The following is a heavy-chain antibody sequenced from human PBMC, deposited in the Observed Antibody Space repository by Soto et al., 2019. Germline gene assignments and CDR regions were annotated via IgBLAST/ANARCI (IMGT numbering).Heavy chain of an antibody. CDR3: TSVLGVYSYGNGRYRVEP. CDR1: GGSISRGGYY. V-gene: IGHV4-31*03. J-gene: IGHJ5*02. CDR2: FYYSGGT. Sequence: SETLCFPCSVSGGSISRGGYYWSWICQTPGKGLEWIGHFYYSGGTSYNPSLKSRVTLLVDTSKHQFSVKMSYVSAADTAVQFCTSVLGVYSYGNGRYRVEPWGQGTLDIVS. D-gene: IGHD3-10*02.